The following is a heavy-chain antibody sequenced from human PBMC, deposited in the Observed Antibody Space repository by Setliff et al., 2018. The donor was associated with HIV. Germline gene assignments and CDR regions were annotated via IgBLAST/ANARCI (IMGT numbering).Heavy chain of an antibody. CDR2: INAGNGNT. Sequence: ASVKVSCKASGYTFTDYFMNWMRQAPGQRLEWMGWINAGNGNTKYSQKLQGRVTITRDTSSSTAYMQLSSLRSEDTAVYYCARDKCSGGSCSFPLYYYYGMDVWGQGTTVTVSS. CDR3: ARDKCSGGSCSFPLYYYYGMDV. CDR1: GYTFTDYF. V-gene: IGHV1-3*01. D-gene: IGHD2-15*01. J-gene: IGHJ6*02.